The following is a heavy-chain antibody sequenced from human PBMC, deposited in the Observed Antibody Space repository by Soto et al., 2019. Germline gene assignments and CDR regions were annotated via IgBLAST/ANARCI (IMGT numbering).Heavy chain of an antibody. J-gene: IGHJ4*02. Sequence: HPGGSLRLSCAASGFIFSSYTMHWFRQAPGKGLEWVGVITYDGSNQYYADSVKGRFTISRDNSRNMLFLQMNSLRPDDTAVYYCARAPSGSYPEFDYWGQGTLVTVSS. CDR3: ARAPSGSYPEFDY. CDR2: ITYDGSNQ. V-gene: IGHV3-30-3*01. D-gene: IGHD1-26*01. CDR1: GFIFSSYT.